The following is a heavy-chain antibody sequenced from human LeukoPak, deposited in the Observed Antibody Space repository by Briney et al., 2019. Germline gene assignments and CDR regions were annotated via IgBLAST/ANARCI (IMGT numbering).Heavy chain of an antibody. CDR1: GFTFSSYS. CDR3: ARDRLLEDRDYNYYYYMDV. CDR2: ISSSSNYI. J-gene: IGHJ6*03. D-gene: IGHD1-1*01. Sequence: GGSLRLSCAVSGFTFSSYSMNWVRQAPGKGLEWVSSISSSSNYIYYADSVRGRFTISRDNAKNSLSLQMNSLRAEDTAVYYCARDRLLEDRDYNYYYYMDVWGIGTTVTVSS. V-gene: IGHV3-21*01.